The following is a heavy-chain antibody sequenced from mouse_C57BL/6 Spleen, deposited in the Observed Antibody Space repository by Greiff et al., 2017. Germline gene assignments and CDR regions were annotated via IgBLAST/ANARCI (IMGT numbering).Heavy chain of an antibody. CDR3: AKSSTGTDYFDY. CDR1: GFTFSDYG. Sequence: EVKLVESGGGLVKPGGSLKLSCAASGFTFSDYGMHWVRQAPEKGLEWVAYISSGSSTIYYADTVKGRFTISRDNAKNTLFLQMTSLRSEDTAMYYCAKSSTGTDYFDYWGQGTTLTVSS. CDR2: ISSGSSTI. D-gene: IGHD4-1*01. V-gene: IGHV5-17*01. J-gene: IGHJ2*01.